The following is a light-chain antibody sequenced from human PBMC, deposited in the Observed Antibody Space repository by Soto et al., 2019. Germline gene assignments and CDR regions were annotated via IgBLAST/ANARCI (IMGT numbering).Light chain of an antibody. CDR3: SSYTSSSTPYYV. J-gene: IGLJ1*01. Sequence: QSVLTQPASVSGSPGQSITISCTGTSSDVGGYNYVSWYQQHPGKAPKLMIYEVSNRPSGVSNRSSGSKSGNTASLTISGLQAEDEADYYCSSYTSSSTPYYVFGTGTKVTVL. CDR1: SSDVGGYNY. CDR2: EVS. V-gene: IGLV2-14*01.